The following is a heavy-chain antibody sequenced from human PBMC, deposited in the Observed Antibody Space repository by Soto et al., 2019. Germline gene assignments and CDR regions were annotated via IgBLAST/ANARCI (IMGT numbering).Heavy chain of an antibody. J-gene: IGHJ5*02. CDR2: ISSSGSTI. CDR3: ARTYGDYVGWFDP. CDR1: GFTFSSYE. Sequence: EVQLVESGGGLVQPGGSLRLSCAASGFTFSSYEMNWVRQAPGEGLEWVSYISSSGSTIYYADSVKGRFTISRDNAKNSLYLQMNSLRAEDTAVYYCARTYGDYVGWFDPWGQGTLVTVSS. D-gene: IGHD4-17*01. V-gene: IGHV3-48*03.